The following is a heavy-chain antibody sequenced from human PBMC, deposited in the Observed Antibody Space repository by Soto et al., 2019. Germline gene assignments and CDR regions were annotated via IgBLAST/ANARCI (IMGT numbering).Heavy chain of an antibody. CDR2: LGGSGGRT. CDR1: GFTFRSYA. J-gene: IGHJ4*02. CDR3: ARFLYDSSGYSEIDF. Sequence: GGSLRLSCAASGFTFRSYAMTWVRQAPGKGLECVSGLGGSGGRTYYAVSVKGRFTISRDNSKNTLFLQMNSLRAEDTAIYYCARFLYDSSGYSEIDFWGQGTLVTSPQ. D-gene: IGHD3-22*01. V-gene: IGHV3-23*01.